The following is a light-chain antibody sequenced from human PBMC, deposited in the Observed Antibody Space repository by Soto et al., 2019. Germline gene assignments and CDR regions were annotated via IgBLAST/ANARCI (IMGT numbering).Light chain of an antibody. Sequence: EIVLTQSPATLSLSPEERATLSCRASQSVSSYLAWYQQKPGQAPRLLIYDASNRATGIPARFSGSGSGTYFTLTISSLEPEDFAVYYCQQRSNWPRYTFGQGTKLEIK. CDR2: DAS. CDR1: QSVSSY. J-gene: IGKJ2*01. CDR3: QQRSNWPRYT. V-gene: IGKV3-11*01.